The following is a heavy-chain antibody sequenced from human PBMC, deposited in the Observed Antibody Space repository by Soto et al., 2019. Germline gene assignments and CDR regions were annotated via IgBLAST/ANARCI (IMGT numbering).Heavy chain of an antibody. CDR3: AKGGRRSSTGFDY. CDR2: ISVTAGVT. D-gene: IGHD3-16*01. V-gene: IGHV3-23*01. J-gene: IGHJ4*02. Sequence: PGGSLRLSCVASGFTFSNNVLSWVRQAPGKGLEWVSGISVTAGVTYSADSVKGRFTISRDNSKNTLYLQMNSLRGEGTAVYYCAKGGRRSSTGFDYWGLGTLVTVSS. CDR1: GFTFSNNV.